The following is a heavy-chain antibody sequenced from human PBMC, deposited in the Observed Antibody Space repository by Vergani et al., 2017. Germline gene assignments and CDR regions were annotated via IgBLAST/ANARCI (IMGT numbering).Heavy chain of an antibody. CDR1: GYTFTSYG. D-gene: IGHD3-9*01. V-gene: IGHV1-18*04. Sequence: QVQLVQSGAEVKKPGASVKVSCKASGYTFTSYGISWVRQAPGQGLEWMGWISAYNGNTNYAQKLQGRVTMTTDTSTSTAYMELRRLRSDDTAVYYCARHRDTVLRYFAWLLDDVSPHYYYYYMAVWGKGTTVTVSS. CDR2: ISAYNGNT. CDR3: ARHRDTVLRYFAWLLDDVSPHYYYYYMAV. J-gene: IGHJ6*03.